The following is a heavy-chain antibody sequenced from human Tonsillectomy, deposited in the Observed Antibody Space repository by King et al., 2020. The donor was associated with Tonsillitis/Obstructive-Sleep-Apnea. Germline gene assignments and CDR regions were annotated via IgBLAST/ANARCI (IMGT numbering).Heavy chain of an antibody. CDR1: GYTFTGYY. Sequence: QVQLVESGAEVKKPGASVKVSCRASGYTFTGYYIHWVRQAPGQGLEWMGWINPNTGGTNYAQKFQGRVTLTRDTSISTAYMELSRLRSDDTAVYYCASNWGSPSNFEYWGQGPLVTVSP. V-gene: IGHV1-2*02. J-gene: IGHJ4*02. CDR3: ASNWGSPSNFEY. D-gene: IGHD7-27*01. CDR2: INPNTGGT.